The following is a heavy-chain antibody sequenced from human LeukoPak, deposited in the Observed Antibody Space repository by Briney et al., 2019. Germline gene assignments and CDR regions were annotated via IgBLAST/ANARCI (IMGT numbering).Heavy chain of an antibody. CDR2: IYSGGST. D-gene: IGHD3-10*01. J-gene: IGHJ3*02. CDR3: ARDHITMVRGVIYDAFDI. V-gene: IGHV3-53*01. CDR1: GFTVSSNY. Sequence: GGSLRLSCAASGFTVSSNYMSWVRQAPGKGLEWVSVIYSGGSTYYADSVKGRFTISRDNSKNTLYLQINSLRAEDTAVYYCARDHITMVRGVIYDAFDIWGQGTMVTVSS.